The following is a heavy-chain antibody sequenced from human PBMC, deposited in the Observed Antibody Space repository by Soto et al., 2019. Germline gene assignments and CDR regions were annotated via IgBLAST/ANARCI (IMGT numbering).Heavy chain of an antibody. CDR2: INAGNGNT. CDR1: GYTFTSYA. CDR3: ARAPYDYIWGSYPNAFDI. D-gene: IGHD3-16*02. J-gene: IGHJ3*02. V-gene: IGHV1-3*01. Sequence: QVQLVQSGAEVKKPGASVKVSCKASGYTFTSYAMHWVRQAPGQRLEWMGWINAGNGNTKYSQKFRGRVTITRDTSASTAYMELSSLRSEDTAVYYCARAPYDYIWGSYPNAFDIWGQGTMVTVSS.